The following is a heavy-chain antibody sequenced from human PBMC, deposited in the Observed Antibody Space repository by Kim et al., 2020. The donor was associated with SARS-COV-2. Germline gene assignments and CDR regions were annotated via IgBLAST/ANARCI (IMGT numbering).Heavy chain of an antibody. CDR1: TFLFDVHA. D-gene: IGHD3-10*01. CDR2: FGSNTNVV. J-gene: IGHJ4*02. V-gene: IGHV3-9*01. Sequence: GGSLRLSCTASTFLFDVHALHWVRQVPGKGLEWVAAFGSNTNVVDYADSVKGRFTISTDDAKNSLYLQLNSLRPEDTALYFCTKDVEPGGAKFWGQGALVTVSS. CDR3: TKDVEPGGAKF.